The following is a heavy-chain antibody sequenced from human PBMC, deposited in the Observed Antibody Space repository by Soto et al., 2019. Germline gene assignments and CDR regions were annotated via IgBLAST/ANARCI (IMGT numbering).Heavy chain of an antibody. D-gene: IGHD2-2*01. V-gene: IGHV4-38-2*02. J-gene: IGHJ5*02. CDR1: GYSISSGYY. Sequence: KPSETLSLTCAVSGYSISSGYYWGWIRQPPGKGLEWIGTIYHSGTTYYNPSLKSRVTISVDTSKNQFSLELSSVTAADTAVYYCARDWEAYCGSTSCYSIKPWGQGTLVTVSS. CDR3: ARDWEAYCGSTSCYSIKP. CDR2: IYHSGTT.